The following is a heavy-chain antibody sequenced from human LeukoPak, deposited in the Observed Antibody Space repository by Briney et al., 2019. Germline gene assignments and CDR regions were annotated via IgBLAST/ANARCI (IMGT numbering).Heavy chain of an antibody. CDR3: ARSLTTVVTA. CDR1: GGSISSGGYY. CDR2: IYYSGST. V-gene: IGHV4-31*03. Sequence: SQTLSLTCTVSGGSISSGGYYWSWIRQHPEKGLEWIGYIYYSGSTYYNPSLKSRVTISVDTSKNQFSLKLSSVTAADTAVYYCARSLTTVVTAWGQGTLVTVSS. D-gene: IGHD4-23*01. J-gene: IGHJ5*02.